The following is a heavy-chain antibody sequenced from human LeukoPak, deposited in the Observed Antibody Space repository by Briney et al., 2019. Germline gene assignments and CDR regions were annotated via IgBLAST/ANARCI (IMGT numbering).Heavy chain of an antibody. CDR2: IYHSGST. CDR1: GYSISSGYY. CDR3: ARGGGAATAANRDAFDI. J-gene: IGHJ3*02. Sequence: SETLSLTCTVSGYSISSGYYWGWIRQPPGKGLEWIGSIYHSGSTYYNPSLKSRVTMSVDTSKNQFSLRLTSVTAADTAVYYCARGGGAATAANRDAFDIWGQGTMVTVSS. D-gene: IGHD2-2*01. V-gene: IGHV4-38-2*02.